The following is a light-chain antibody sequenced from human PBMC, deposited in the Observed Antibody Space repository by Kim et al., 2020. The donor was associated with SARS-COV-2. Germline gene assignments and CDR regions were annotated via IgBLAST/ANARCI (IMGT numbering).Light chain of an antibody. CDR3: QQYGSPLT. Sequence: LSPGESATLSCRASQSVSSGYLAWYQQKPGQAPRLLIYGASSRATGIPDRFSGSGSGTDYTLTITRLEPEDFAVYYCQQYGSPLTFGEGTKVDIK. CDR1: QSVSSGY. CDR2: GAS. V-gene: IGKV3-20*01. J-gene: IGKJ4*01.